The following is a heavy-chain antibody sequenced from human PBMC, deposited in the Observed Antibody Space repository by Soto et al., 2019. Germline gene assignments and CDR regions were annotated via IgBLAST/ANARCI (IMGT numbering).Heavy chain of an antibody. Sequence: SETLSLTCTVSGGAISGYYWTWVRQPAGKGLEWIGRIYSSGGTKYNPSLKSRVTISVDKSKNQFSLKLSSVTAADTAVYYCARDLSSRYYYYYGMGVWGQGTTVTVSS. D-gene: IGHD6-13*01. CDR1: GGAISGYY. V-gene: IGHV4-4*07. CDR3: ARDLSSRYYYYYGMGV. CDR2: IYSSGGT. J-gene: IGHJ6*02.